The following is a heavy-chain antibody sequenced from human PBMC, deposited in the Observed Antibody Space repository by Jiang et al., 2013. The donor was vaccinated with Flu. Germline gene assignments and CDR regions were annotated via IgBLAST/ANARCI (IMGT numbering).Heavy chain of an antibody. CDR3: ARALLNSGYVRYFDY. D-gene: IGHD3-22*01. CDR1: RHFSSYA. CDR2: IIPIFGTA. J-gene: IGHJ4*02. Sequence: GAEVKKPGSSVKVSCKALRHFSSYAISWVRQAPGQGLEWMGGIIPIFGTANYAQKFQGRVTITADESTSTAYMELSSLRSEDTAVYYCARALLNSGYVRYFDYWGQGTLVTVSS. V-gene: IGHV1-69*01.